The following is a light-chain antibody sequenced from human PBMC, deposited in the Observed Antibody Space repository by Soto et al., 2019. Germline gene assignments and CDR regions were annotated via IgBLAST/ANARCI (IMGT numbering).Light chain of an antibody. CDR1: RSNVGSNT. CDR3: ATWDDSRNGPV. V-gene: IGLV1-44*01. CDR2: VNN. Sequence: QSVLTQPPSASGTPGQRVTISCSGGRSNVGSNTVSWYQQLPGTAPTLVMYVNNQRSSGVPDRFSGSKSGTSASLAISGLQSEDEADYYCATWDDSRNGPVFGGGTKLTVL. J-gene: IGLJ2*01.